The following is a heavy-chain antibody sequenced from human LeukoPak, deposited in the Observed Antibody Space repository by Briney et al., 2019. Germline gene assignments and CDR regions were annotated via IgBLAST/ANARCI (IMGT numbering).Heavy chain of an antibody. Sequence: SETLSLTCAVYSGSFSGYYWSWIRQPPGKGLEWIGEINHSGSTNYNPSLKSRVTISVDTSKNQFSLKLSSVTAADTAVYYCARGREELVVPAYYFDYWGQGTLVTVPS. CDR1: SGSFSGYY. CDR2: INHSGST. J-gene: IGHJ4*02. D-gene: IGHD2-2*01. CDR3: ARGREELVVPAYYFDY. V-gene: IGHV4-34*01.